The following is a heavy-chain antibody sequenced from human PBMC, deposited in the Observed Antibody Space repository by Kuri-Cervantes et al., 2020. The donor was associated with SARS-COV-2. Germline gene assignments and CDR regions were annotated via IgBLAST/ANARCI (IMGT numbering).Heavy chain of an antibody. V-gene: IGHV3-15*07. D-gene: IGHD4-17*01. J-gene: IGHJ4*02. Sequence: GGSLRLSCAASGFTFSNAWMNWVRQAPGKRLEWVGRIKSKTDGGTTDYAAPVKGRFTISRDDSKNTLYLQMNSLKTEDTAVYYCTTAPDYGDYVGPDYWGQGTLVTVSS. CDR2: IKSKTDGGTT. CDR1: GFTFSNAW. CDR3: TTAPDYGDYVGPDY.